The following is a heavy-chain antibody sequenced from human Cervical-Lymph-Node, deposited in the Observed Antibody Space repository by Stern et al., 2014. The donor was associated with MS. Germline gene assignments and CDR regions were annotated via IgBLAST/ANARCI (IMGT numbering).Heavy chain of an antibody. D-gene: IGHD1-20*01. CDR2: IDWQDDK. J-gene: IGHJ2*01. Sequence: SGPALVKPTQTLTLICTFSGFSLNTREMCVSWSRQPPGKALEWLALIDWQDDKSYNTPRKTRLAISKDSSKNQVVLTRTNMDPVDTATYYCARTLNCDEFSWYFDLWGRGTLVTVSS. V-gene: IGHV2-70*01. CDR1: GFSLNTREMC. CDR3: ARTLNCDEFSWYFDL.